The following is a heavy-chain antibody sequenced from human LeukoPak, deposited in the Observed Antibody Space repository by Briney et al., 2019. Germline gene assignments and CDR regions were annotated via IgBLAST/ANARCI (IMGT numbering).Heavy chain of an antibody. CDR1: GFTFSSYA. V-gene: IGHV3-30-3*01. J-gene: IGHJ4*02. CDR3: ARETTVTHFDH. Sequence: GGALRLSCAASGFTFSSYAMHWVRQAPGKGLELVAVISYYGSNKYYADSVKGRFTISRDNSKNTLYLQMNSLRDEDTAVYYCARETTVTHFDHWGQGTLVTVRS. D-gene: IGHD4-17*01. CDR2: ISYYGSNK.